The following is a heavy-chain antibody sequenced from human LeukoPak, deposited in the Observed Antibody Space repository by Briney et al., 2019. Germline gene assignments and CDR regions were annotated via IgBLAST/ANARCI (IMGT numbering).Heavy chain of an antibody. CDR2: ISASGGST. CDR3: AKDLVRSTRPGWFDP. CDR1: GFTFSSSA. Sequence: GGSLRLSCAASGFTFSSSAMSWVRQVPGKGLEWVSGISASGGSTNYADSVKGRFTISRDNSKNTLYLQMSSLRAEDTAVYYCAKDLVRSTRPGWFDPWGQGTLVTVSS. D-gene: IGHD2-21*01. V-gene: IGHV3-23*01. J-gene: IGHJ5*02.